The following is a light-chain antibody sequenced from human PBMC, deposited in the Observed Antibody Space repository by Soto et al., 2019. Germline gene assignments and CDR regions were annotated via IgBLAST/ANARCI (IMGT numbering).Light chain of an antibody. CDR1: QSVSSY. CDR3: QQRSNWPLT. V-gene: IGKV3-11*01. CDR2: DAS. J-gene: IGKJ4*01. Sequence: EIVLTQSPATLSLSPGERATLSCMASQSVSSYLAWYQQKPGQAPRLLIYDASNRATGIPARFSGSGSGTDFTLTISSLEPEDFAVYYCQQRSNWPLTFGGGTKV.